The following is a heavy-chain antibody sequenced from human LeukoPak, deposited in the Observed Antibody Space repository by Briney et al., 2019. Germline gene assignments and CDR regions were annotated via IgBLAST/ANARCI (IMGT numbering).Heavy chain of an antibody. CDR2: MSYDGSDK. CDR3: ARGRHYYDSSGYHFDY. Sequence: GGSLRLSCAASGFTFSNYAMHWVRQAPGKGLEWVAVMSYDGSDKYYADSVKGRFTISRDSSQNTLSLQMNSLRAEDTAVYYCARGRHYYDSSGYHFDYWGQGTLVTVSS. CDR1: GFTFSNYA. V-gene: IGHV3-30*04. D-gene: IGHD3-22*01. J-gene: IGHJ4*02.